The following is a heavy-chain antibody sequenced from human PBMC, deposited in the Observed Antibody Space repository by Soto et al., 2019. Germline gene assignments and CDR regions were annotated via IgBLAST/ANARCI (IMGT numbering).Heavy chain of an antibody. V-gene: IGHV2-5*02. CDR3: AHGAGWLFDY. Sequence: QITLEESGPALVKPTQTRTLTCTFSGFSLNTRAVGVGWIRQPPGKALEWLAFIYWDDNKYYSPSLKSRLTITKDTSKNQVVLTMTNTSPVDTATYYCAHGAGWLFDYWGQGTQVTVSS. D-gene: IGHD6-19*01. CDR1: GFSLNTRAVG. J-gene: IGHJ4*02. CDR2: IYWDDNK.